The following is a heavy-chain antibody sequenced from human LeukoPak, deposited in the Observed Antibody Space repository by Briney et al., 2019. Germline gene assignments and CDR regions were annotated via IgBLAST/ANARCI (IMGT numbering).Heavy chain of an antibody. Sequence: GGSLRLYCAATGFTFSSYSMNWVRQAPGQGLEWVSSISSSSSYIYYADSVEGRFTISRDNAKNSLYLQMNSLRAEDTAVYYCARASTGDYRYFDYWGQGTLVTVSS. J-gene: IGHJ4*02. V-gene: IGHV3-21*01. CDR2: ISSSSSYI. CDR3: ARASTGDYRYFDY. CDR1: GFTFSSYS. D-gene: IGHD4-17*01.